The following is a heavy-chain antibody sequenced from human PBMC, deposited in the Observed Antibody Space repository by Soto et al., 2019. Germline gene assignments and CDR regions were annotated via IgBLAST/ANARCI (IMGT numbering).Heavy chain of an antibody. D-gene: IGHD6-19*01. CDR1: GGCISSGDYY. CDR3: ARDTSVDSSGNSFDP. J-gene: IGHJ5*02. CDR2: IYYSGST. Sequence: TLPFTWTVSGGCISSGDYYWSWIRQPPGKGLEWIGYIYYSGSTYYNPSLKSRVTISVDRSKNQFSLKLSSVTAADTAVYYCARDTSVDSSGNSFDPWGQGTLVTVSS. V-gene: IGHV4-30-4*01.